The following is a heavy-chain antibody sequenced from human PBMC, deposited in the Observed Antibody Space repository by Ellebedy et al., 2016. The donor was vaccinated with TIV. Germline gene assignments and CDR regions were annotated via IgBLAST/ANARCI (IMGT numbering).Heavy chain of an antibody. CDR2: FDPEDGET. J-gene: IGHJ4*02. V-gene: IGHV1-24*01. CDR3: ATGLATRTGYSSGWYPFDY. Sequence: ASVKVSCKVSGYTLTDLSMHWVRQAPGKGLEWMGGFDPEDGETIYAQSFQGRVTMTEDTSTDTAYMELSSLRSEDTAVYYCATGLATRTGYSSGWYPFDYWGQGTLVTVSS. D-gene: IGHD6-19*01. CDR1: GYTLTDLS.